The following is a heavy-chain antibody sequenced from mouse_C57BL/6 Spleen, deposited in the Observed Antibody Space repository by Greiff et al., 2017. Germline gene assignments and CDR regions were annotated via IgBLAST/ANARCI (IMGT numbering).Heavy chain of an antibody. CDR1: GYTFTSYG. J-gene: IGHJ4*01. CDR3: ARWLMTTLRAMDY. Sequence: QVNVKQSGAELARPGASVKLSCKASGYTFTSYGISWVKQRTGRGLEWIGGIYPKSGGTYYNEKFKGKATLTADKSSSTAYMELRSLPSEDSEVYVGARWLMTTLRAMDYWGQGTLVTVS. CDR2: IYPKSGGT. V-gene: IGHV1-81*01. D-gene: IGHD2-2*01.